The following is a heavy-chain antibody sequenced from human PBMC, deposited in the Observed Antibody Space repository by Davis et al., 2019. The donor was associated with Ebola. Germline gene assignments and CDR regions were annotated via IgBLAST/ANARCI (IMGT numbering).Heavy chain of an antibody. Sequence: PSETLSLTCTVSGGSISSSSYYWGWIRQPPGKGLEWIGSIYYSGSTYYNPSLKSRVTISVDTSKNQFSLKLSSVTAADTAVYYCARALKVGIVRASAFDIWGQGTMVTVSS. J-gene: IGHJ3*02. CDR2: IYYSGST. CDR3: ARALKVGIVRASAFDI. D-gene: IGHD2-2*03. V-gene: IGHV4-39*07. CDR1: GGSISSSSYY.